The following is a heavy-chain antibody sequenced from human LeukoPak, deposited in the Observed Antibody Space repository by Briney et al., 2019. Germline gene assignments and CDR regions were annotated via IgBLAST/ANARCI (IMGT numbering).Heavy chain of an antibody. J-gene: IGHJ4*02. D-gene: IGHD6-13*01. CDR3: AKFPMAAGMTFFDY. CDR2: IRYDGSNT. V-gene: IGHV3-30*02. CDR1: GFTFSSYG. Sequence: GGSLRLSCAASGFTFSSYGMHWVRQAPGKGLEWVAFIRYDGSNTYYADSVKGRFTISRDNSKNTLYLQVSSLRAEDTAVYYCAKFPMAAGMTFFDYWGQGTLVTVSS.